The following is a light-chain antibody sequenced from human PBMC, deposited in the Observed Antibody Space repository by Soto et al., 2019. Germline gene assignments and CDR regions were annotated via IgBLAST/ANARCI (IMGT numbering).Light chain of an antibody. CDR3: QQRSNWPPNT. V-gene: IGKV3-11*01. J-gene: IGKJ2*01. Sequence: VVLTQSPATPPLSPGETASLSCRATHNISIYLAWYQQKLGQPPRRLIVDASNRATGIPARFIGSGSGTDFTLAVSSLEPKDFALYCCQQRSNWPPNTFGQGTKLEMK. CDR2: DAS. CDR1: HNISIY.